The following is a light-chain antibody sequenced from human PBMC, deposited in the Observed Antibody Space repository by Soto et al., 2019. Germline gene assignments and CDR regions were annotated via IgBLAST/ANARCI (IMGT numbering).Light chain of an antibody. Sequence: EIVVTQSPATLSSFPGDRVTLSCRAGQDINTRLAWYQHRPGQAPRLLIYQTSLGAAGIPARFSASGSGTDFTLTISHLQPEDFALYYCLQRQSWPRTFGHATNV. J-gene: IGKJ1*01. CDR2: QTS. CDR1: QDINTR. CDR3: LQRQSWPRT. V-gene: IGKV3D-11*01.